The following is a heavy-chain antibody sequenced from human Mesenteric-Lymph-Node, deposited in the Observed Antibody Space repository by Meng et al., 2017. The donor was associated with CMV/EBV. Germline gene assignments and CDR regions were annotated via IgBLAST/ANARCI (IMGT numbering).Heavy chain of an antibody. Sequence: ASVKVSCKASGYTFTGYYMHWVRQAPGQGLGWMGWINPNSGGTNYAQKFQGRVTMTRDTSISTAYMELSRLRSDDTAVYYFARGWELLYYYYGMDVWGQGTTVTVSS. J-gene: IGHJ6*02. D-gene: IGHD1-26*01. CDR2: INPNSGGT. CDR3: ARGWELLYYYYGMDV. CDR1: GYTFTGYY. V-gene: IGHV1-2*02.